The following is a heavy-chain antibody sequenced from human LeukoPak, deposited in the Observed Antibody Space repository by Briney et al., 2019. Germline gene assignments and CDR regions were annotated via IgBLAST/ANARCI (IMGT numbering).Heavy chain of an antibody. CDR2: INQDGSEK. V-gene: IGHV3-7*01. J-gene: IGHJ4*02. CDR1: GFAFSSYW. D-gene: IGHD2-15*01. Sequence: GGSLRLSCAASGFAFSSYWMNWVRQAPGQGLEWVANINQDGSEKYYVDSVKGRFTISRDNAKNSLYLQMNSLRAEDTAVYYCARPTPISDSWGQGTLVTVSS. CDR3: ARPTPISDS.